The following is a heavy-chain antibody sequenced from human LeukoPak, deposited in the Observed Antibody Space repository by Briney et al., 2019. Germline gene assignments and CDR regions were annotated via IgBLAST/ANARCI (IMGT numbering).Heavy chain of an antibody. D-gene: IGHD3-10*01. J-gene: IGHJ3*02. CDR2: INHGGST. CDR3: ARGCYYDGTGSRKKVDAFDI. V-gene: IGHV4-34*01. Sequence: SETLSLTCAVYGGSFSGYYWSWIRQPPGKGLEWIGEINHGGSTNYNPSSKRRLTISVETSKNQFSLKLSSVTAADTAVDYCARGCYYDGTGSRKKVDAFDIWGQGTMVTVSS. CDR1: GGSFSGYY.